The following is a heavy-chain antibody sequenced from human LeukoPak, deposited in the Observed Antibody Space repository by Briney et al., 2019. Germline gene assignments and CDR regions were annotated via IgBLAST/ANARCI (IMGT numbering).Heavy chain of an antibody. Sequence: SETLSLTCTVSGGSISSYYWSWIRQPPGQGLEWIGYIYYSGSTNYNPSLKSRVTISVDTSKNQFSLKLSSVTAADTAVYYCARGPMVVKQTYFDYWGQGTLVTVSS. CDR3: ARGPMVVKQTYFDY. J-gene: IGHJ4*02. V-gene: IGHV4-59*01. D-gene: IGHD2-15*01. CDR2: IYYSGST. CDR1: GGSISSYY.